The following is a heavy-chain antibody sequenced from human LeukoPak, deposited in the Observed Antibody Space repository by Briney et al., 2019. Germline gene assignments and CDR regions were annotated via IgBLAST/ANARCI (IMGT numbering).Heavy chain of an antibody. V-gene: IGHV3-74*01. CDR1: GFTFSSYW. CDR2: INSDGSST. CDR3: ARASGTDATGYVQIDL. D-gene: IGHD3-9*01. J-gene: IGHJ5*02. Sequence: GGSLRLSCAASGFTFSSYWMHWVRQAPGKGLVWVSRINSDGSSTTYADSVKGRFTISGDNAENTLYMQMNSLRAEDTAVYYCARASGTDATGYVQIDLWGQGTLVTVSS.